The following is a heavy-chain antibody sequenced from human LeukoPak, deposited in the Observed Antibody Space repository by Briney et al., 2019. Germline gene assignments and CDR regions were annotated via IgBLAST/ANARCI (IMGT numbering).Heavy chain of an antibody. D-gene: IGHD1-14*01. Sequence: GGSLRLSCAASGFHFSTYGMHWVRQAPGKGLEWVGVIWYDGSNKIYAESVKGRFTISRDNSKNTLYLQMNSLRAEDTAVYYCTLYTRWLPGYWGQGTLVTVSA. V-gene: IGHV3-33*01. CDR1: GFHFSTYG. CDR2: IWYDGSNK. CDR3: TLYTRWLPGY. J-gene: IGHJ4*02.